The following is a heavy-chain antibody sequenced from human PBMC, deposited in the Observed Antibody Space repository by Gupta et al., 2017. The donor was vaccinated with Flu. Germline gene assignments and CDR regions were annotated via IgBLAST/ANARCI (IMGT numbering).Heavy chain of an antibody. CDR2: ISYDGKNK. CDR1: GFTFSTSG. V-gene: IGHV3-30*18. CDR3: AKDSGFWSGYIDY. J-gene: IGHJ4*02. D-gene: IGHD3-3*01. Sequence: QVQLVESGGGVVQPGRSLRLSCAASGFTFSTSGLHWVRQAPGKGLEWVAVISYDGKNKYHVDSVKGRFTISRDNSKNTLYLQMNSLRPEDTAVYYCAKDSGFWSGYIDYWGQGTLVTVSS.